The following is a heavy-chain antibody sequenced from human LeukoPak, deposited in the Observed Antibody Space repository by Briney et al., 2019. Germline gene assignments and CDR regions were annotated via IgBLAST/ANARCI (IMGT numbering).Heavy chain of an antibody. Sequence: GGSLRLSCAASGFTFSSSAMSWVRKAPGKGLEWVSAISGSGGSTFYADSVKGRFTISRDNFKNTVYLQMNSLRAEDTAVYYCAKVGGPYYYYMDVWGKGTTVTVSS. J-gene: IGHJ6*03. CDR3: AKVGGPYYYYMDV. CDR2: ISGSGGST. D-gene: IGHD3-16*01. CDR1: GFTFSSSA. V-gene: IGHV3-23*01.